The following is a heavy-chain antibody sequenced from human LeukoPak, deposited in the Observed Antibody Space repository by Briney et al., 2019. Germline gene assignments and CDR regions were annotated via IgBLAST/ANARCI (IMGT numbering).Heavy chain of an antibody. J-gene: IGHJ4*02. Sequence: GGSLRLSCAASGFTFSSYSMSWVRQAPGKGLEWVSSISSSGNTIYYADSVKGRFTISRDNAKKFLYLQMNSLRAEDTAFYHCARDGSSGWYSDYWGQGTLVTVSS. CDR1: GFTFSSYS. CDR3: ARDGSSGWYSDY. CDR2: ISSSGNTI. D-gene: IGHD6-19*01. V-gene: IGHV3-48*04.